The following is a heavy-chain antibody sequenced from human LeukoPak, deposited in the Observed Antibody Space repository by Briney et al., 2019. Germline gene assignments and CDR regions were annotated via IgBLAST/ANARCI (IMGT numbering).Heavy chain of an antibody. CDR1: GFTVSSNY. CDR2: IYGGGST. Sequence: GGSLRLSCAASGFTVSSNYMSWVRQAPGKGLEWVSVIYGGGSTYYADSVKGRFTISRDNSKNMLYLQMNSLRAEDTAVYYCAREGGVCSGGSCYAAPIDYWGQGTLVTVSS. V-gene: IGHV3-53*01. J-gene: IGHJ4*02. CDR3: AREGGVCSGGSCYAAPIDY. D-gene: IGHD2-15*01.